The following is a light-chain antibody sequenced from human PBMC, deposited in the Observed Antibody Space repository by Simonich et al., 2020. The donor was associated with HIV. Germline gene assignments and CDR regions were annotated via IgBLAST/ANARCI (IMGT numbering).Light chain of an antibody. CDR2: WAS. J-gene: IGKJ2*01. Sequence: DIVMTQSPDSLAVSLGERATINCKASQSVLYSSNNKNYLAWYQQKPGQPPKLLIYWASTRESGVPGRFSGSGSGTDFTLTISGLQAEDVAVYYCQQNYTTPHTFGQGTKLEIK. V-gene: IGKV4-1*01. CDR3: QQNYTTPHT. CDR1: QSVLYSSNNKNY.